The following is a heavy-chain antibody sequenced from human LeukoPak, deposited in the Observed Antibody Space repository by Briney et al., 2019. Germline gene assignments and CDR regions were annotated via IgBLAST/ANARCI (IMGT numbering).Heavy chain of an antibody. V-gene: IGHV3-30*04. Sequence: RTGGSLRLSCAASGFTFSSYAMHWVRQAPGKGLEWVAVISYDGSNKYYADSVKGRFTISRDNSKNTLYLQMNSLRAEDTAVYYCASILRQQEHYWGQGTLVTVSS. CDR2: ISYDGSNK. D-gene: IGHD6-13*01. CDR1: GFTFSSYA. J-gene: IGHJ4*02. CDR3: ASILRQQEHY.